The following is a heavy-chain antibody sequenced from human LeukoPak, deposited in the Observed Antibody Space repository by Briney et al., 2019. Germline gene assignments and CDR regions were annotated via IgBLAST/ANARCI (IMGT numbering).Heavy chain of an antibody. J-gene: IGHJ4*02. CDR1: GYTFTSYA. D-gene: IGHD3-3*01. Sequence: ASVKVSCKASGYTFTSYAMHWVRQAPGQRLEWMGWINAGNGNTKYSQKFQGRVTITRDTSASTAYMELSSLRSEYTAVYYCARAITIFGVVPELPDYWGQGTLVTVSS. CDR3: ARAITIFGVVPELPDY. V-gene: IGHV1-3*01. CDR2: INAGNGNT.